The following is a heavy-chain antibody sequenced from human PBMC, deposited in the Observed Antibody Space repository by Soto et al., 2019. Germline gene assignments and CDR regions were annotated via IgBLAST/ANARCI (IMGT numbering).Heavy chain of an antibody. J-gene: IGHJ4*02. D-gene: IGHD3-10*02. Sequence: ASVKVSCKSSGFTFTSYAIHWLRQAPGQRPQWMGWINGGSGNTKYSQDFQGRVTFTRDTFATTAYLELSNLRAEDTAMYYCTIVRVADSALDHWGQGTLVTVSS. CDR1: GFTFTSYA. V-gene: IGHV1-3*03. CDR2: INGGSGNT. CDR3: TIVRVADSALDH.